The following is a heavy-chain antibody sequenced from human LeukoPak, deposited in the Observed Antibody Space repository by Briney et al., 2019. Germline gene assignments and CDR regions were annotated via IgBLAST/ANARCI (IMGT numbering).Heavy chain of an antibody. CDR1: GFTFSSYW. J-gene: IGHJ4*02. Sequence: GGSLRLSCAASGFTFSSYWMSWVRQAPGKWREWVANIKQDGSEKYYVDSVKGRFTISRDKAKNSLYLQMNSLRAEDTAAYYCARVGITMVRGRPGHCFDYWGQRTLVTVSS. V-gene: IGHV3-7*01. D-gene: IGHD3-10*01. CDR2: IKQDGSEK. CDR3: ARVGITMVRGRPGHCFDY.